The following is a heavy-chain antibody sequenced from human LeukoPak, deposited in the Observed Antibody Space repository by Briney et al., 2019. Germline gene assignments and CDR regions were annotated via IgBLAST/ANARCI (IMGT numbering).Heavy chain of an antibody. CDR1: GGSISSGGYY. CDR3: AREPQDYSNYGYYYYGMDV. CDR2: IYYSGST. D-gene: IGHD4-11*01. Sequence: SETLSLTCTVSGGSISSGGYYWSWIRQHPGKGLEWIGHIYYSGSTYYNPSLKSRVTISVDTSKNQFSLKLSSVTAADTAVYYCAREPQDYSNYGYYYYGMDVWGQGTTVTVSS. V-gene: IGHV4-31*03. J-gene: IGHJ6*02.